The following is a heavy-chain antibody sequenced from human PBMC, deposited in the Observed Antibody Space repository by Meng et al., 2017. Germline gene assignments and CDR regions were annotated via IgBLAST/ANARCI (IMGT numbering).Heavy chain of an antibody. CDR3: AKRRIVGATRAPIDY. CDR1: GFTFSSYA. D-gene: IGHD1-26*01. Sequence: EWRRVGAGGGLVQPGGSLRPSCAASGFTFSSYAMSWVRQAPGKGLEWVSAISGSGGSTYYADSVKGRFTISRDNSKNTLYLQMNSLRAEDTAVYYCAKRRIVGATRAPIDYWGQGTLVTVSS. CDR2: ISGSGGST. J-gene: IGHJ4*02. V-gene: IGHV3-23*04.